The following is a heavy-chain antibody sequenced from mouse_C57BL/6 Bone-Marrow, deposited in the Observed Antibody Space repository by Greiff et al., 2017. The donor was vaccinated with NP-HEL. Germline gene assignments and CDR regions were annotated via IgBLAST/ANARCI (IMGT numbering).Heavy chain of an antibody. CDR3: ARRDGYYVYFDY. J-gene: IGHJ2*01. D-gene: IGHD2-3*01. V-gene: IGHV1-19*01. CDR1: GYTFTDYY. CDR2: INPYNGGT. Sequence: EVQLQQSGPVLVKPGASVKMSCKASGYTFTDYYMNWVKQSHGKSLEWIGVINPYNGGTSYNQKFKGKATLTVDQSSSTAYMELNSLTSEDSAVYYCARRDGYYVYFDYWGQGTTLTVSS.